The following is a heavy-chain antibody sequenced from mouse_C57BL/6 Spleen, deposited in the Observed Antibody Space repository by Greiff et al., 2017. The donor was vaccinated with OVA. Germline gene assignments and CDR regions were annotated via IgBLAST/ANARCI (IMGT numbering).Heavy chain of an antibody. J-gene: IGHJ1*03. V-gene: IGHV1-69*01. Sequence: VQLQQPGAELVMPGASVKLSCKASGYTFTSYWMHWVKQRPGQGLEWIGEIDPSDSYTNYNQKFKGKSTLTVDKSSSTAYMQLSSLTSEDSAVYYCARTRMVTTGCCDVWGTGTTVTVSS. D-gene: IGHD2-2*01. CDR3: ARTRMVTTGCCDV. CDR2: IDPSDSYT. CDR1: GYTFTSYW.